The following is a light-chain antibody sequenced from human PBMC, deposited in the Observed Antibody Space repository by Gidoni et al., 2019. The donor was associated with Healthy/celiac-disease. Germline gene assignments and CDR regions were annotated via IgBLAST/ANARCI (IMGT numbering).Light chain of an antibody. J-gene: IGKJ3*01. V-gene: IGKV1-39*01. CDR1: QSISSY. CDR2: AAS. Sequence: DIQMTQSPSSLSASVGDRVTITCRAIQSISSYLNWYQQKPGKAPKLLIYAASSLQSGVPSRFSGSGSGTVFTLTISSLQPEDFATYYCQQSYSTPPFTFGPXTKVEIK. CDR3: QQSYSTPPFT.